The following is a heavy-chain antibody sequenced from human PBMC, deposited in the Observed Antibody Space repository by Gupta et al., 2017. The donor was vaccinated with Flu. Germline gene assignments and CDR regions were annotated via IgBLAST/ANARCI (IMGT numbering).Heavy chain of an antibody. V-gene: IGHV3-48*03. CDR3: ARGHWDS. CDR1: RFSFSSYE. J-gene: IGHJ4*02. Sequence: CAVPRFSFSSYEMSWVRQAPGKGLEWISFISSSFNTYYADSVKGRFTISRDTAKNEVYLQMNSLRVDDTAIYYCARGHWDSWGQGTLVTVS. CDR2: ISSSFNT.